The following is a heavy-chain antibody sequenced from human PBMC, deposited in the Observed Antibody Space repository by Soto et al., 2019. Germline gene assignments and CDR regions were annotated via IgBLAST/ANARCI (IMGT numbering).Heavy chain of an antibody. V-gene: IGHV4-59*01. J-gene: IGHJ4*02. CDR1: GGSISSYY. CDR3: ARYKRMIADF. Sequence: SETLSLTCTVSGGSISSYYWSWIRQPPGKGLEWIGYIYYSGSTNYNPSLKSRVTISVDTSKDQFSLKLSSVTAADTAVYYCARYKRMIADFWGQGILVTVSS. CDR2: IYYSGST. D-gene: IGHD3-22*01.